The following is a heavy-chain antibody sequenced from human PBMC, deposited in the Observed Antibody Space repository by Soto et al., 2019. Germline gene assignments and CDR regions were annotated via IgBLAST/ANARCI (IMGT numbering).Heavy chain of an antibody. V-gene: IGHV1-69*02. CDR1: GGSFSSHT. Sequence: QVQLVQSGAEVKKPGSSVKVSCKASGGSFSSHTINWVRQAPGQGLEWVGRFIPILGLANYAQKFQGRVTLTADKSTRTVYMELSSLGSDDSAVYYCARPSSHIATSGTFNYWGQGTPVTVSS. CDR3: ARPSSHIATSGTFNY. J-gene: IGHJ4*02. D-gene: IGHD1-26*01. CDR2: FIPILGLA.